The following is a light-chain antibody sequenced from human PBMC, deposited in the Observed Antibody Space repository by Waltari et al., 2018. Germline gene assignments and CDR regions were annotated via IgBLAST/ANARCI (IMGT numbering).Light chain of an antibody. J-gene: IGKJ4*01. Sequence: DIVMTQSPDSLVVSLGERATINCKSSQSVLYSSDNRNYLAWYQQKPGQPPNLLIYWASTRESGVPDRFSGSGSGTDFTLTISSLQAEDVAVYYCQQYYITPLSFGGGTKVEIK. CDR1: QSVLYSSDNRNY. CDR2: WAS. CDR3: QQYYITPLS. V-gene: IGKV4-1*01.